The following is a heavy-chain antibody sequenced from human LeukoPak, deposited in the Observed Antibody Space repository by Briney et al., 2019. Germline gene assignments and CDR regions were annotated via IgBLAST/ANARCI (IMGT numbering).Heavy chain of an antibody. CDR1: GFTFDDYT. V-gene: IGHV3-43*01. CDR3: ATERQKYFEY. Sequence: GRSLRLSCAASGFTFDDYTMHWVRQAPGKGLEWVSLITWDGGSAFYADSVKGRFTISRDNSKNSLYVQMNSLRTEDTALYYCATERQKYFEYWGQGTLVTVSS. D-gene: IGHD2/OR15-2a*01. CDR2: ITWDGGSA. J-gene: IGHJ4*02.